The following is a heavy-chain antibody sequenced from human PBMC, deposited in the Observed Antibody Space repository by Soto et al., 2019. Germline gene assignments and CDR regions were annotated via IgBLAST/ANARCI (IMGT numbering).Heavy chain of an antibody. D-gene: IGHD3-16*01. Sequence: KTSETLSLTCTVSVGSIFSHLWGWIRQPPGKGLEWIGYVSHSGSTTHNPSLKSRVTISLDTSQNQVSLQLRSVTAADTAVYYCAREGPLSGDAFDIWGRGTKVTVSS. CDR2: VSHSGST. V-gene: IGHV4-59*11. CDR3: AREGPLSGDAFDI. J-gene: IGHJ3*02. CDR1: VGSIFSHL.